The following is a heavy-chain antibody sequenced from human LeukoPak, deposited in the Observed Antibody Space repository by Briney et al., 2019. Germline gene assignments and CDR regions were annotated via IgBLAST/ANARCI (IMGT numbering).Heavy chain of an antibody. D-gene: IGHD6-13*01. V-gene: IGHV3-73*01. Sequence: GGSLRLSCAASGFTFSGSAMHWVRQASGKGLEWVGRIRSKANSYATAYAASVKGRFTISRDDSKNTAYLQMNSLKTEDTAVYYCTSAGSSPPFDYWGQETLVTVSS. CDR2: IRSKANSYAT. CDR1: GFTFSGSA. CDR3: TSAGSSPPFDY. J-gene: IGHJ4*02.